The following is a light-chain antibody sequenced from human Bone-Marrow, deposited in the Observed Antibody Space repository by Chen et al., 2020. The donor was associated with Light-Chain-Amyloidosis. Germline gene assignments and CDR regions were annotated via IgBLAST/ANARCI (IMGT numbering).Light chain of an antibody. Sequence: SYELTQPPSVSVSPGQTARITCSGDDLPTKYAYWYQQQPGQAPVLVIHRDTERPSGISERFSGSSSGTTATLTISALQAEDDDDYHCQSADSSGTYEVIFGGGTKLTV. CDR1: DLPTKY. CDR3: QSADSSGTYEVI. CDR2: RDT. J-gene: IGLJ2*01. V-gene: IGLV3-25*03.